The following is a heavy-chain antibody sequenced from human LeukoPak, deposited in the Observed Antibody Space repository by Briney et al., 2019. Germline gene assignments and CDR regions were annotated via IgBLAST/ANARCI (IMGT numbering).Heavy chain of an antibody. J-gene: IGHJ3*02. CDR3: ARGLRGGNGAFDI. V-gene: IGHV1-2*02. Sequence: APVKVSCKASGYTFTGYYMHWVRQAPGQGLEWMGWINPNSGGTNYAQKFQGRVTMTRDTSISTAYMELSRLRSDDTAVYYCARGLRGGNGAFDIWGQGTMVTVSS. D-gene: IGHD4-23*01. CDR2: INPNSGGT. CDR1: GYTFTGYY.